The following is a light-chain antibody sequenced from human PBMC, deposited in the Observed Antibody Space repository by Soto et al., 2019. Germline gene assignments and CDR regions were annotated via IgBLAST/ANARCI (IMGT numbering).Light chain of an antibody. CDR2: EVN. CDR3: SSYTGSSAFVV. J-gene: IGLJ2*01. V-gene: IGLV2-23*02. CDR1: SSDFGNYNL. Sequence: QSALTQPASVSGSPGQSITISCTGTSSDFGNYNLVSWYQQHPGKVPKLILFEVNKRPSGVSGRFSGSKSGNTASLTISGLQAEDEGDYYCSSYTGSSAFVVFGGGTKLTVL.